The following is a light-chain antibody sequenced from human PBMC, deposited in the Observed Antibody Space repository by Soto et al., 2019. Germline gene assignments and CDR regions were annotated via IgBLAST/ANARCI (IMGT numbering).Light chain of an antibody. V-gene: IGKV1-39*01. CDR3: QQSFIPTLT. Sequence: DIQMTQSPSSVSASVGDRVTITCRASQNIGDYLNWYQHRPGKAPKLLIYAASVLQDGVTSRFRGSGSGTAVTLTISRLQPEDFATYYCQQSFIPTLTFGGGTKVEI. CDR2: AAS. J-gene: IGKJ4*01. CDR1: QNIGDY.